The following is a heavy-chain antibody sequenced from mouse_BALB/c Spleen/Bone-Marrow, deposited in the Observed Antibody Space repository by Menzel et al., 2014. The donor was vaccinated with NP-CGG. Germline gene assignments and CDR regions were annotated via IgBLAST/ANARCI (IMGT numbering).Heavy chain of an antibody. CDR1: GYTFTDYY. CDR2: IYPGSGNT. J-gene: IGHJ3*01. CDR3: ARDHYGNYEGFDY. Sequence: VQLQQSGAELARPGTSVKLSCKASGYTFTDYYINWVKQRTGQGLEWIGEIYPGSGNTYYNEKFEGKATLTADKSSSTVNIHLSSLTSEDSAVYFCARDHYGNYEGFDYWGQGTLVTVSA. D-gene: IGHD2-1*01. V-gene: IGHV1-77*01.